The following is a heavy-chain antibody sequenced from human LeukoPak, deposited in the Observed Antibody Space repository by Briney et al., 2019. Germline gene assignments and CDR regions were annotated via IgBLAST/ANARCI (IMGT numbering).Heavy chain of an antibody. V-gene: IGHV3-23*01. CDR2: ISSSGGST. CDR3: ERGGYSYGYYDY. D-gene: IGHD5-18*01. CDR1: GFTFSSYG. J-gene: IGHJ4*02. Sequence: GGTLRLSCAASGFTFSSYGMSWVRQAPGKGLEWVSSISSSGGSTYYAASVKGRFNISRNNSKNTLYLQMNSLRAEDTGVYYCERGGYSYGYYDYWGQGTLVTVSS.